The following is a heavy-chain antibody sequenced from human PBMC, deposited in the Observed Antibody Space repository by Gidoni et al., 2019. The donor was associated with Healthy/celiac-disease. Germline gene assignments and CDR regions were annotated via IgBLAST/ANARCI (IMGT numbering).Heavy chain of an antibody. D-gene: IGHD3-22*01. J-gene: IGHJ4*02. CDR3: AREPYDSSGYDY. CDR1: GFTFSDYY. V-gene: IGHV3-11*01. Sequence: QVQLVESGGGLVKPGGSLRLSCAASGFTFSDYYMSWIRQAPGKGLEWFSYISSSGSTIYSADSVRGGFTFSRDKAKNSLYLQMNSLRAEKPAVYYGAREPYDSSGYDYWGQGTLVTVSS. CDR2: ISSSGSTI.